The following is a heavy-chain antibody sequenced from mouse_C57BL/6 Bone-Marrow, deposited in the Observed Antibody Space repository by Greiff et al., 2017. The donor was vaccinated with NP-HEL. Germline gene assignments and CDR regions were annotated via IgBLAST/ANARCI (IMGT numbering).Heavy chain of an antibody. CDR2: IWRGGST. D-gene: IGHD1-1*01. V-gene: IGHV2-5*01. J-gene: IGHJ1*03. CDR1: GFSLTSYG. CDR3: AKTPTVAPEYFDV. Sequence: QVQLQQSGPGLVQPSQSLSITCTVSGFSLTSYGVHWVRQSPGKGLEWLGVIWRGGSTDYNAAFMSRLSITKDNSKSQVFFKMNSLQADDTAIYYCAKTPTVAPEYFDVWGTGTTVTVSS.